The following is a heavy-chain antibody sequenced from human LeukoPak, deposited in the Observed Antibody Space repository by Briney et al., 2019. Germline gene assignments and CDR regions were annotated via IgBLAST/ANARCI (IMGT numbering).Heavy chain of an antibody. Sequence: SETLSLTCAVSGGSISSSNWWSWVRQPPGKGLEWIGEIYHSGSTNYNPSLKSRVTISVDKSKNQFSLKLSSVTAADTAVYYCARAPTAMVTGEFDYWGQGTLVTVSS. CDR2: IYHSGST. CDR1: GGSISSSNW. J-gene: IGHJ4*02. V-gene: IGHV4-4*02. D-gene: IGHD5-18*01. CDR3: ARAPTAMVTGEFDY.